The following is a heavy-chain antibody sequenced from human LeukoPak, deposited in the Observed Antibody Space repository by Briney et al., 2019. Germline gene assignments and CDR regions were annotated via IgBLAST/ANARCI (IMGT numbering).Heavy chain of an antibody. D-gene: IGHD1-14*01. V-gene: IGHV1-69*13. Sequence: EASVKVSCKASGGTFSSYAISWVRQAPGQGLEWMGGIIPIFGTANYAQKFQGRVTITADESTSTAYMELSSLRSEDTAVYYCARVPISRRSNPDGYYGMDVWGQGTTVTVSS. J-gene: IGHJ6*02. CDR3: ARVPISRRSNPDGYYGMDV. CDR2: IIPIFGTA. CDR1: GGTFSSYA.